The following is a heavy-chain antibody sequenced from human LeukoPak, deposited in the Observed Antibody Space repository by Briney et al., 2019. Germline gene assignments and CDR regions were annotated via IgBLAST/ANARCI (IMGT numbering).Heavy chain of an antibody. V-gene: IGHV4-34*01. CDR2: VNHSGST. J-gene: IGHJ3*02. D-gene: IGHD1-26*01. Sequence: SETLSLTCTAYVGSFSGYYWCWFRQPPGNGLEWIGEVNHSGSTTYNPSLKSRVTISVDTSKNEFFLKLSSVTAADAAVYYCARGRGTPKIVGATAGAFDIWGQGTMVTLS. CDR3: ARGRGTPKIVGATAGAFDI. CDR1: VGSFSGYY.